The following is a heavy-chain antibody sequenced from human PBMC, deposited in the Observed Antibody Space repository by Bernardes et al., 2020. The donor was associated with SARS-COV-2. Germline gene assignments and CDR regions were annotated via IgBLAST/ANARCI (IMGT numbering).Heavy chain of an antibody. J-gene: IGHJ4*02. V-gene: IGHV4-30-4*01. CDR1: GGSISGGDYY. D-gene: IGHD3-10*01. Sequence: TLSLTCTVSGGSISGGDYYWSWVRQPPGKGLEWIGYVSYSGSSYYNPSLKSRVSISVDTSKNQFSLKLISVTAADTAVYYCARTYSYGSGSYLDYWGQGTLVTVSS. CDR2: VSYSGSS. CDR3: ARTYSYGSGSYLDY.